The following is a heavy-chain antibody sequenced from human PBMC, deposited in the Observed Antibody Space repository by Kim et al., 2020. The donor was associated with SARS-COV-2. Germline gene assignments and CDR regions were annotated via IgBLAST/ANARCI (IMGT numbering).Heavy chain of an antibody. CDR3: ASPGGDLGWAHFDY. CDR1: GFTFSNYA. Sequence: GGSLRLSCAASGFTFSNYAMHWVRQAPSKGLEWVAVISDDGGSKYYADSVKGRFTISRDNSKNTLYLQMNSLRPEDTAMYYCASPGGDLGWAHFDYWGQGTLVTVSS. CDR2: ISDDGGSK. V-gene: IGHV3-30-3*01. D-gene: IGHD3-16*01. J-gene: IGHJ4*02.